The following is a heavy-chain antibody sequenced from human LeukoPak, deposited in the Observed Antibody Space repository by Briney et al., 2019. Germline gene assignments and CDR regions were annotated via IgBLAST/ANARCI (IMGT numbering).Heavy chain of an antibody. CDR2: IYYSGST. D-gene: IGHD2-2*01. V-gene: IGHV4-39*07. CDR3: ARDLYCSSTSCCDLAAAGLFFDY. Sequence: SETLSLTCTVSGGSISSSSYYWGWIRQPPGKGLEWIGSIYYSGSTYYNPSLKSRVTISVDTSKNQFSLKLSSVTAADTAVYYCARDLYCSSTSCCDLAAAGLFFDYWGQGTLVTVSS. CDR1: GGSISSSSYY. J-gene: IGHJ4*02.